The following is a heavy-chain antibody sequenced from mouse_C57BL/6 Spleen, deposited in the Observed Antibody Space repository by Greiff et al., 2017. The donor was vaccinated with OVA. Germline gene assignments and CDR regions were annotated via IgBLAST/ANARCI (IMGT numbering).Heavy chain of an antibody. CDR2: IYPRSGNT. D-gene: IGHD1-1*01. V-gene: IGHV1-81*01. CDR1: GYTFTSYG. Sequence: QVQLKESGAELARPGASVKLSCKASGYTFTSYGISWVKQRTGQGLEWIGEIYPRSGNTYYNEKFKGKATLTADKSSSTAYMELRSLTSEDSAVYFCASGDGAWFAYWGQGTLVTVSA. J-gene: IGHJ3*01. CDR3: ASGDGAWFAY.